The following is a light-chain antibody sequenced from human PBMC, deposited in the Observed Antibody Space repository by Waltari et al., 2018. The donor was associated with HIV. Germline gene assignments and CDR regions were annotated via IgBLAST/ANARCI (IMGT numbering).Light chain of an antibody. Sequence: QSALTQPASVSGSPGQSITISCTGTSSDVGGYSSVSWYQHHPGKAPKLMIFDVSNRPSGVSERFSGSKSGNTASLTIAGLQVEDEADYYCSSYTSTTTLEVFGGGTMLTVL. V-gene: IGLV2-14*03. J-gene: IGLJ2*01. CDR1: SSDVGGYSS. CDR2: DVS. CDR3: SSYTSTTTLEV.